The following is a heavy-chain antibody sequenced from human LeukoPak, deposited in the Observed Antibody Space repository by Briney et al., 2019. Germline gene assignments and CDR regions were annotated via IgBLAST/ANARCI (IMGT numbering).Heavy chain of an antibody. CDR2: TSYDGSNK. D-gene: IGHD3-22*01. CDR1: GFTFSSYG. V-gene: IGHV3-30*18. Sequence: GRSLRLSCAASGFTFSSYGMHWVRQAPGKGLEWVAVTSYDGSNKYYADSVKGRFTISRDNSKNTLYLQMNSLRAEDTAVYYCANYDSSGLIDYWGQGTLVTVSS. J-gene: IGHJ4*02. CDR3: ANYDSSGLIDY.